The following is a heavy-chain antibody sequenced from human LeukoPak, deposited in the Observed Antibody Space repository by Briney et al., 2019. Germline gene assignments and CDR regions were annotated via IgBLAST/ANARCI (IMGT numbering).Heavy chain of an antibody. CDR2: IYYSGST. CDR3: ARPNSSGYPYYFDY. D-gene: IGHD3-22*01. CDR1: GGSISSSTYY. Sequence: SETLSLTCTVSGGSISSSTYYWGWIRQPPGKGLEWIGSIYYSGSTYYNPSLKSRVSISVDTSKNQFSLNLTSVTAADTAVYYCARPNSSGYPYYFDYWGQGTLVTVSS. J-gene: IGHJ4*02. V-gene: IGHV4-39*01.